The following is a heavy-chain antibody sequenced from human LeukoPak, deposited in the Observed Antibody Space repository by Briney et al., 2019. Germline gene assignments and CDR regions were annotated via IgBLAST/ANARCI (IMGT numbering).Heavy chain of an antibody. Sequence: ASVKDSCKASGYTFTGYYMHWVRQAPGQGLEWMGWINPNSGGTNYAQKFQGRVTMTRDTSISTAYMELSRLRSDDTAVYYCARAGYYYDSSGHPFDYWGQGTLVTVSS. V-gene: IGHV1-2*02. D-gene: IGHD3-22*01. CDR1: GYTFTGYY. J-gene: IGHJ4*02. CDR2: INPNSGGT. CDR3: ARAGYYYDSSGHPFDY.